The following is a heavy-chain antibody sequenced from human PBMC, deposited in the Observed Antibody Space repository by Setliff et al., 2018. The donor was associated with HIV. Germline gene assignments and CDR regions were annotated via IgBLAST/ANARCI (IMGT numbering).Heavy chain of an antibody. CDR1: GGSVSGHY. CDR3: ARVKSIKTTLVRLWPRFDL. J-gene: IGHJ5*02. V-gene: IGHV4-34*01. CDR2: IDESGSI. D-gene: IGHD3-10*01. Sequence: SETLSLTCAVYGGSVSGHYWGWFRQPPGKGLEWIGEIDESGSIIYNPSLQSRVTMSVDTSKNQFSLKVRSLTAADTGLYYCARVKSIKTTLVRLWPRFDLWGQGTLVTVPS.